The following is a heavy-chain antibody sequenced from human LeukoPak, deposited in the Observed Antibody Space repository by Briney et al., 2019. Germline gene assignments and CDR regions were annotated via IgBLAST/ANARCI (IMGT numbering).Heavy chain of an antibody. V-gene: IGHV3-33*01. J-gene: IGHJ2*01. CDR2: IWHDGSDK. CDR1: GFIFSGYG. Sequence: GRSLRLSCAASGFIFSGYGIHWVRQAPGKGLEWVAVIWHDGSDKYYADSVKGRCTISRDNSKNTLYLQMNSLRAEDTAVYYCARGDYYDASGDWYFDLWGRGTLVTVSS. CDR3: ARGDYYDASGDWYFDL. D-gene: IGHD3-22*01.